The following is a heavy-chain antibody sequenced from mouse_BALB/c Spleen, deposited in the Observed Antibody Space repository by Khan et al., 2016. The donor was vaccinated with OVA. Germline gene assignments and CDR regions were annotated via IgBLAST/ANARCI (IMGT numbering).Heavy chain of an antibody. J-gene: IGHJ4*01. Sequence: QVQLQQSGPELKKPGETVKISCKASGYTFTNYGMNWVKQSPGKGLKWMGWINTNTGETTYAEEFKGRFAFSLETSASTAYLQINNIKNEDTATEFCARSRWVLPPMDYWGQGTSVTGAS. CDR1: GYTFTNYG. V-gene: IGHV9-3*02. CDR3: ARSRWVLPPMDY. D-gene: IGHD2-3*01. CDR2: INTNTGET.